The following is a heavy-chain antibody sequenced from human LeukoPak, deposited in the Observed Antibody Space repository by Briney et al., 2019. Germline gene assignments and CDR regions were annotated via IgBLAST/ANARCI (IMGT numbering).Heavy chain of an antibody. Sequence: GGSLRLSCAASGSTFSSYSMNWVRQAPGKGLEWISYISASTTIIFDADSVKGRFTISRDNANNLLYLQMSSLRAGDTAVYYCARYNGNKFDYWGQGTLVTVSS. CDR1: GSTFSSYS. J-gene: IGHJ4*02. V-gene: IGHV3-48*01. D-gene: IGHD1-26*01. CDR3: ARYNGNKFDY. CDR2: ISASTTII.